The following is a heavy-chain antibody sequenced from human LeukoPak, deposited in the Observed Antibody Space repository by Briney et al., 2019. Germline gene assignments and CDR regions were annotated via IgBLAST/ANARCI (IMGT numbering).Heavy chain of an antibody. D-gene: IGHD1-26*01. V-gene: IGHV3-48*03. CDR3: ARVGTTRLIDY. J-gene: IGHJ4*02. CDR1: GFTFSSYE. Sequence: PGGSLRLSCAASGFTFSSYEMNWVRQAPGKGLEWVSYISSSGSTIYYADSVKGRFTISRDNSKNTLYLQMNSLRAEDTAVYYCARVGTTRLIDYWGQGTLVTVSS. CDR2: ISSSGSTI.